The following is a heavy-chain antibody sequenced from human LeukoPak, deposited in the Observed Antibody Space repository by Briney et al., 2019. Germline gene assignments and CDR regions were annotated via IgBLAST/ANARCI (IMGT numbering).Heavy chain of an antibody. CDR1: GGSISSSSYY. J-gene: IGHJ4*02. D-gene: IGHD6-13*01. CDR3: ARLKRGDSSSWLPIDY. Sequence: PSETLSLTCTVSGGSISSSSYYWGWIRQPPGKGLEWMGSIYYSGSTYYNPSLKSRVTISVDTSKNQFSLKLSSVTAADTAVYYCARLKRGDSSSWLPIDYWGQGTLVTVSS. CDR2: IYYSGST. V-gene: IGHV4-39*01.